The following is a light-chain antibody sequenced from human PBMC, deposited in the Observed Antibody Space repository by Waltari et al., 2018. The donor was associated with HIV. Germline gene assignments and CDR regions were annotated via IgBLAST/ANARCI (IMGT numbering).Light chain of an antibody. Sequence: QSVLTQPPSVSGAPGQTVTISCTGSSSNIGARFDVPWYQQIPGTAPKLLIYGNNRPAGVPDRFSGSKSGTSASLAITGLQAEDEADYYCQTYDSSLSGSVVFGGGTKLTVL. CDR3: QTYDSSLSGSVV. V-gene: IGLV1-40*01. CDR2: GN. CDR1: SSNIGARFD. J-gene: IGLJ2*01.